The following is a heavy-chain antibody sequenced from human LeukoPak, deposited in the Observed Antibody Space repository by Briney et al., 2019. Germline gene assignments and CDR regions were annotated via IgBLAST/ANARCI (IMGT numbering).Heavy chain of an antibody. V-gene: IGHV3-74*01. CDR1: GFTFSISW. CDR3: ARDRSGHDY. CDR2: INSDGSRT. Sequence: GGSLRLSCAASGFTFSISWMHWVRQAPGKGLAWVSHINSDGSRTDYADSVKGRFTISRDNSKNTLYLQMNSLRAEDTAVYYCARDRSGHDYWGQGTLVTVSS. J-gene: IGHJ4*02. D-gene: IGHD2-15*01.